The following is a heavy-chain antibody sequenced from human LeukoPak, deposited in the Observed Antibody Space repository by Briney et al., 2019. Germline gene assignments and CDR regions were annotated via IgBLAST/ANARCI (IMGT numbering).Heavy chain of an antibody. J-gene: IGHJ4*02. CDR2: IYSGGST. CDR1: GFTVSSNY. D-gene: IGHD2/OR15-2a*01. Sequence: GGSLRLSCAASGFTVSSNYMSWVRQAPGKGLEWVSVIYSGGSTYYADSVKGRFTISRDNSKNTLYLQMNSLRAEDTAVYYCARRISPSGCGYWGQGTLVTVSS. CDR3: ARRISPSGCGY. V-gene: IGHV3-53*01.